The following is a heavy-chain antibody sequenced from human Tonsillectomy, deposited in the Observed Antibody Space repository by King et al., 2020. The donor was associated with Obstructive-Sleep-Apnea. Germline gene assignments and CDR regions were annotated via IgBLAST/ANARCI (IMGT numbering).Heavy chain of an antibody. CDR3: AREPPPSMVRGDRNDY. CDR1: GDSISTSSYY. D-gene: IGHD3-10*01. Sequence: QLPESGPGLVKPSETLSLTCNVSGDSISTSSYYWGWIRQPPGQGLQWIGTIYYNGSPHYNPSLKSRVTISVDTSKNQFSLKLSSVTAADTAVYYCAREPPPSMVRGDRNDYWGQGTLVIVSS. V-gene: IGHV4-39*07. J-gene: IGHJ4*02. CDR2: IYYNGSP.